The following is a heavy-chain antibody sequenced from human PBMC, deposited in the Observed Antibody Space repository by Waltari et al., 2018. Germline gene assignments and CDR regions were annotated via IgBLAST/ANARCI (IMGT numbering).Heavy chain of an antibody. V-gene: IGHV4-38-2*01. Sequence: QLQLKESGPGLLKASEPLSLTCDVSGYALNSGFYWGWIRQSPGKGLEWIATVYYDGTTFYDPSLVSRATTTMDTAKNQFSLTLESVTAADTAVYYCMRQVLGYCTSAACRRLESWGQGTLVTVSP. CDR2: VYYDGTT. J-gene: IGHJ4*02. D-gene: IGHD2-8*01. CDR3: MRQVLGYCTSAACRRLES. CDR1: GYALNSGFY.